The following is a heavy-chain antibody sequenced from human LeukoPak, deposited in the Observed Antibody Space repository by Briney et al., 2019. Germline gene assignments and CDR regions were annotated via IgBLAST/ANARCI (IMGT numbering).Heavy chain of an antibody. CDR2: IIPIFGTA. V-gene: IGHV1-69*13. D-gene: IGHD2-2*01. CDR1: GGTFSSYA. CDR3: ARAFFRGPAASTYYFDY. Sequence: SVKVSCKASGGTFSSYAISWVRQAPGQGLEWMGGIIPIFGTANYAQKFQGRVTITADESTSTAYMELSSLRSEDTAVYYCARAFFRGPAASTYYFDYWGQGTLVTVSS. J-gene: IGHJ4*02.